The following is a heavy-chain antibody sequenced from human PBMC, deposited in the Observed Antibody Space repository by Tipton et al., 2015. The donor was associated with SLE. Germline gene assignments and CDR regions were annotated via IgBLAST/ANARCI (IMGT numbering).Heavy chain of an antibody. D-gene: IGHD1-26*01. CDR3: AKKRSSNWFDP. Sequence: GSLRLSCAASGFTFSSYSMNWVRQAPGKGLEWVSAISGSGGSTYYADSVKGRFTTSRDNSKNTLYLQMNSLRAEDTAVYYCAKKRSSNWFDPWGQGTLVTVSS. CDR1: GFTFSSYS. V-gene: IGHV3-23*01. J-gene: IGHJ5*02. CDR2: ISGSGGST.